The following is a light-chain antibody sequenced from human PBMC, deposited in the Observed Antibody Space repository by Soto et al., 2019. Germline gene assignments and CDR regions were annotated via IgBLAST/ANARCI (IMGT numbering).Light chain of an antibody. V-gene: IGKV3-20*01. CDR3: QQYGSSRWT. CDR1: KSVSNNY. Sequence: EIVLTQSPGTLSLSPGERATLSCRASKSVSNNYLAWYQQKPGQAPRLLIYGASSRATDIPDRFSGSGSGTDFTLTISRLEPQDFSVYYCQQYGSSRWTFGQGTKVEIK. J-gene: IGKJ1*01. CDR2: GAS.